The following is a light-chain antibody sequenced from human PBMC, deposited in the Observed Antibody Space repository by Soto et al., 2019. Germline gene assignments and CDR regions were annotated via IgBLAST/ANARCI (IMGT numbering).Light chain of an antibody. CDR3: HQRQTGPRR. CDR2: GAS. V-gene: IGKV3-15*01. J-gene: IGKJ1*01. CDR1: QTVTTD. Sequence: EIVMERAHQARYLSLGEGATRASVASQTVTTDLAWYQQKPGQAPRLVIHGASTRATDFPARFSVSGSGTDFTFTISDVQPEEFALYYCHQRQTGPRRFGQGTKVDIK.